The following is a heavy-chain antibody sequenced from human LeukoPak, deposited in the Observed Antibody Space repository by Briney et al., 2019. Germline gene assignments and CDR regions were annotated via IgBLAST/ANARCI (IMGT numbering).Heavy chain of an antibody. J-gene: IGHJ4*02. V-gene: IGHV5-51*01. CDR1: GYSFTSDW. Sequence: PGESLKISCKGSGYSFTSDWIGWVRQMPGKGLELMGIIYPGDSDTRYSPSFQGQVTISADKSISTAYLQWSSLKASDTAMYYCARQVVTPDAYYFDYWGQGTLVTVSS. CDR2: IYPGDSDT. D-gene: IGHD3-22*01. CDR3: ARQVVTPDAYYFDY.